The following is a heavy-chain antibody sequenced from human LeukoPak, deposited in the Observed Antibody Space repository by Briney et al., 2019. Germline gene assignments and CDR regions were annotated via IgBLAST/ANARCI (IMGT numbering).Heavy chain of an antibody. CDR2: IWSDGSQK. CDR3: SKNLAGAMDY. D-gene: IGHD1-14*01. CDR1: GFTFSTYG. V-gene: IGHV3-33*06. J-gene: IGHJ4*02. Sequence: PGGSLRLSCAASGFTFSTYGMHWVRQAPGKGLEWVAVIWSDGSQKYYADSVKGRFTISRDNSKNTLFLQMNSLRAEDTAVYYCSKNLAGAMDYWGQGTLVTVSS.